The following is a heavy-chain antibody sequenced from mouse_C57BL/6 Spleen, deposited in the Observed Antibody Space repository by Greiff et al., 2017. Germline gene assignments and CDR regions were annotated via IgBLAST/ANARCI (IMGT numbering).Heavy chain of an antibody. J-gene: IGHJ2*01. CDR2: IRSKSNNYAT. V-gene: IGHV10-1*01. CDR3: VRQKGYYFDY. Sequence: EVHLVESGGGLVQPKGSLKLSCAASGFSFNTYAMNWVRQAPGKGLEWVARIRSKSNNYATYYADSVKDRFTISRDDSESMLYLQMNNLKTEDTAMYYCVRQKGYYFDYWGQGTTRTVSS. CDR1: GFSFNTYA.